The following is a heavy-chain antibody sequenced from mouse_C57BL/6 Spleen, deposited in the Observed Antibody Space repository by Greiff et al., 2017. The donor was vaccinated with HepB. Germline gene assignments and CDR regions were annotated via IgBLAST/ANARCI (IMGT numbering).Heavy chain of an antibody. D-gene: IGHD1-1*01. V-gene: IGHV1-80*01. CDR1: GYAFSSYW. J-gene: IGHJ2*01. Sequence: VQLQQSGAELVKPGASVKISCKASGYAFSSYWMNWVKQRPGKGLEWIGQIYPGDGDTNYNGKFKGKATLTADKSSSTAYMQLSSLTSEDSAVYFWARSDYDGSSYPYYFDYWGQGTTLTVSS. CDR2: IYPGDGDT. CDR3: ARSDYDGSSYPYYFDY.